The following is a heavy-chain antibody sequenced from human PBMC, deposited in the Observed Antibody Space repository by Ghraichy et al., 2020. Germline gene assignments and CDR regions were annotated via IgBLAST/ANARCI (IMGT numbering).Heavy chain of an antibody. V-gene: IGHV3-9*01. CDR2: ISQRSGTI. CDR1: GFTFDDYA. D-gene: IGHD2-15*01. CDR3: ARRDSKGLGAFDI. J-gene: IGHJ3*02. Sequence: GGSLRLSCAASGFTFDDYAMNWIRQAPGKGLEWVSGISQRSGTIVYADSVKGRFTISRDNAKNSLYLQMNSLRAEDTALYYCARRDSKGLGAFDIWGQGTMVTVSS.